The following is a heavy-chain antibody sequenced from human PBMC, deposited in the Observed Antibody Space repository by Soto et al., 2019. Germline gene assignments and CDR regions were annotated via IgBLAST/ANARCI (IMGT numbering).Heavy chain of an antibody. J-gene: IGHJ1*01. V-gene: IGHV4-34*01. D-gene: IGHD6-13*01. CDR1: GGSFNGYY. CDR2: INHSGST. CDR3: ARGAIAAARTAGYIQY. Sequence: SETLSLTCAVYGGSFNGYYWSWIRQPPGKGLEWIGEINHSGSTNYNPSLKSRVTISVDTSKNQFSLKVSSVTAADTAVYYCARGAIAAARTAGYIQYRGQGTLVTLSS.